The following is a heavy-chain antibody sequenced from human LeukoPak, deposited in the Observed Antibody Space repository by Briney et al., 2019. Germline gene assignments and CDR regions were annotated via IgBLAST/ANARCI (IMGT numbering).Heavy chain of an antibody. CDR3: AKDTQPHFDSNWFDP. CDR2: ISWNSGSI. V-gene: IGHV3-9*01. D-gene: IGHD3-9*01. Sequence: SLRLSCAASGFTFDDYAMHWVRQAPGKGLEWVSGISWNSGSIGYADSVKGRFTISRDNAKNSLYLQMNSLRAEDTALYYCAKDTQPHFDSNWFDPWGQGTLVTVSS. J-gene: IGHJ5*02. CDR1: GFTFDDYA.